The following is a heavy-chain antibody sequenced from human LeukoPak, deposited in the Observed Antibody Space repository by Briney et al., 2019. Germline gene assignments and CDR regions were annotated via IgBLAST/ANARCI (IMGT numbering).Heavy chain of an antibody. Sequence: SETLSLTCTVSGGSISTYYWSWIRQPPGRGLEYIGFIHYSGSTNYNSSLKSRVTISVDTSKNQFSLKLSSVTAADTAVYFCARHRDYYDTWGHGTLVTVSS. D-gene: IGHD3-22*01. V-gene: IGHV4-59*08. CDR2: IHYSGST. CDR3: ARHRDYYDT. CDR1: GGSISTYY. J-gene: IGHJ4*01.